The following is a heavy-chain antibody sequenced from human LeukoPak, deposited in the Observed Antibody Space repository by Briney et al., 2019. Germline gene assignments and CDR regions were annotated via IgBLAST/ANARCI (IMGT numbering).Heavy chain of an antibody. CDR3: ARGPRGLLHSGLIDY. CDR1: GYTFTSYW. Sequence: KSGESLKISCKGSGYTFTSYWIGWVRQMPGKGLEWMGIIYPGDSDTRYSPSFQGQVTISADKSISTAYLQWSSLKASDTAMYYCARGPRGLLHSGLIDYWGQGTLVTVSS. V-gene: IGHV5-51*01. J-gene: IGHJ4*02. D-gene: IGHD2-15*01. CDR2: IYPGDSDT.